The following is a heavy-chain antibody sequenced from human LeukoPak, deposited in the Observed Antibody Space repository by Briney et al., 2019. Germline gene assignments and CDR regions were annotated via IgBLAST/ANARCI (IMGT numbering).Heavy chain of an antibody. CDR2: INWNGGST. CDR3: ARDSGFSGTQRGEY. D-gene: IGHD3/OR15-3a*01. CDR1: GFTFDDYG. V-gene: IGHV3-20*04. J-gene: IGHJ4*02. Sequence: PGGSLRLSCAASGFTFDDYGMSWVRQAPGKGLEWVSGINWNGGSTGYADSVKGRFTISRDNSKNTLYLQMNSLRAEDTAFYYCARDSGFSGTQRGEYWGQGTLVTVSS.